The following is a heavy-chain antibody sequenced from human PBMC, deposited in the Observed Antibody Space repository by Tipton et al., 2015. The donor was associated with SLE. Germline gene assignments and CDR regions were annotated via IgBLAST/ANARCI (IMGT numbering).Heavy chain of an antibody. CDR2: INSDGSST. D-gene: IGHD3-9*01. V-gene: IGHV3-74*01. CDR1: GFTFSSYW. Sequence: GSLRLSCAASGFTFSSYWMHWVRQAPGKGLVWVSRINSDGSSTSYADSVKGRFTISRDNAKNTLYLQMNSLRAEDTAVYYCAILPYYYYGMDVWGQGTTVTVSS. J-gene: IGHJ6*02. CDR3: AILPYYYYGMDV.